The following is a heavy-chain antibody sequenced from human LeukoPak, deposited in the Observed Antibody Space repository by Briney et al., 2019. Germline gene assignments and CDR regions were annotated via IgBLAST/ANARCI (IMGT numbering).Heavy chain of an antibody. Sequence: GGSLRLSCAASGFTLSSYWMSWVRQAPGKGLEWVANIKQDGSEKYYVDSVKGRFTISRDNAKNSLYLQMNSLRAEDTAVYYCATVDFWSGYTDYWGQGTLVTVSS. CDR3: ATVDFWSGYTDY. CDR1: GFTLSSYW. V-gene: IGHV3-7*03. D-gene: IGHD3-3*01. J-gene: IGHJ4*02. CDR2: IKQDGSEK.